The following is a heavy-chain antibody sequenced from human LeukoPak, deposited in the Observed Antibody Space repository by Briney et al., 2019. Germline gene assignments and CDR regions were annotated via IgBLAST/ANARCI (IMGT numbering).Heavy chain of an antibody. V-gene: IGHV3-21*01. CDR1: GFTFSSYS. D-gene: IGHD6-13*01. CDR3: ASPYSSRWYELCY. J-gene: IGHJ4*02. Sequence: GGSLRLSCAASGFTFSSYSMNWVRQAPGKGLEWASSISSSSSYIYYADSVRGRFTISRDNAKNSLYLQMNSLRAEDTAVYYCASPYSSRWYELCYWGQGTLVTVS. CDR2: ISSSSSYI.